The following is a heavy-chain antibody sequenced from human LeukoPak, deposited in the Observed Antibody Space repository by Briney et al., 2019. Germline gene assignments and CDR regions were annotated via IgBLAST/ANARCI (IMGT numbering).Heavy chain of an antibody. CDR3: ATGVRGYSYPVYYYGMDV. Sequence: TSQTLSLTCTVSGGSTSSGDYYWSWIRQPPGRGLEWIGYIYYSGSTYYNPSLKSRVTISVDTSKNQFSLKLSSVTAADTAVYYCATGVRGYSYPVYYYGMDVWGKGTTVTVSS. D-gene: IGHD5-18*01. CDR1: GGSTSSGDYY. CDR2: IYYSGST. V-gene: IGHV4-30-4*01. J-gene: IGHJ6*04.